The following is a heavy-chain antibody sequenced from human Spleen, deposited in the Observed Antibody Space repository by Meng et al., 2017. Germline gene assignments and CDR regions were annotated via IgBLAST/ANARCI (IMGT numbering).Heavy chain of an antibody. CDR2: IWSDGNAQ. D-gene: IGHD3-10*01. CDR3: ARDDPDYGSGDVAFDI. Sequence: GGSLRLSCAASGFTFSLYDMHWVRRTPGKGLEWVAVIWSDGNAQYYGESVRGRFTVSRDNSRNTLYLQMNSLRAEDTAMYYCARDDPDYGSGDVAFDIWGQGTMVTVSS. J-gene: IGHJ3*02. CDR1: GFTFSLYD. V-gene: IGHV3-33*01.